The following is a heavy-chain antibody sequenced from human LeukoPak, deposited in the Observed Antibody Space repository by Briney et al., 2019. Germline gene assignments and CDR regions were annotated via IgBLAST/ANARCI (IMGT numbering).Heavy chain of an antibody. Sequence: SETLSLTCTVSGGSISSGSYYWSWIRQPAGKGLEWIGRIYTSGSTYYNPSLKSRVTISVDTSKNQFSLKLSSVTAADTAVYYCATPGPPYSSSPLDYWGQGTLVTVSS. CDR2: IYTSGST. CDR3: ATPGPPYSSSPLDY. D-gene: IGHD6-6*01. V-gene: IGHV4-61*02. J-gene: IGHJ4*02. CDR1: GGSISSGSYY.